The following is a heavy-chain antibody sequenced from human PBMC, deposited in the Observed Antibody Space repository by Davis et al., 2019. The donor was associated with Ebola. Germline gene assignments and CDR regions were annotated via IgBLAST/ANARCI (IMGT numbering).Heavy chain of an antibody. CDR2: IYYSGST. V-gene: IGHV4-61*01. CDR3: ARRKGLYYYYGMDV. Sequence: GSLRLSCTVSGGSVSSGSYYWSWIRQPPGKGLEWIGYIYYSGSTNYNPSLKSRVTISVDTSKNQFSLKLSSVTAADTAVYYCARRKGLYYYYGMDVWGKGTTVTVSS. D-gene: IGHD3-16*01. CDR1: GGSVSSGSYY. J-gene: IGHJ6*04.